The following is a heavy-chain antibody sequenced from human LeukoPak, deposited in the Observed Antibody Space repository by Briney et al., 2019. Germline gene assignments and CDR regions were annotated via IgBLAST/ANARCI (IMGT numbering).Heavy chain of an antibody. Sequence: GGSLRLSCAASGFTFSSYEMNWVRQAPGKGLEWLSYIDTSGNNIYYAGSVRGRFTVSGDNAKNSLYLQMNSLRAEDTGIYYCARETVDCGGDCYDYWGQGALVTVSS. V-gene: IGHV3-48*03. J-gene: IGHJ4*02. D-gene: IGHD2-21*01. CDR2: IDTSGNNI. CDR3: ARETVDCGGDCYDY. CDR1: GFTFSSYE.